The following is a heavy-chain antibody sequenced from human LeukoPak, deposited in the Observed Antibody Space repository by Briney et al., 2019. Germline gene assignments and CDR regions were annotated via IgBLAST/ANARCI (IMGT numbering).Heavy chain of an antibody. V-gene: IGHV3-66*01. CDR2: IYSGGSA. J-gene: IGHJ5*02. CDR3: ARDIAAAASSST. CDR1: GFTVSSNY. Sequence: GGSLRLSCAAPGFTVSSNYMSWVRQAPGKGLEWVSVIYSGGSAYYADSVKGRFTISRDNSKNTLYLQMNSLRAEDTAVYYCARDIAAAASSSTWGQGTLVTVSS. D-gene: IGHD6-13*01.